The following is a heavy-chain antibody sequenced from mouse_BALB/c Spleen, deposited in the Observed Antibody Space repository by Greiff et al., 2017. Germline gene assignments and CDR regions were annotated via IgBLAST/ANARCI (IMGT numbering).Heavy chain of an antibody. CDR2: ISYSGST. V-gene: IGHV3-2*02. CDR3: AREGDYWYFDV. CDR1: GYSITSDYA. J-gene: IGHJ1*01. Sequence: EVQLQESGPGLVKPSQSLSLTCTVTGYSITSDYAWNWIRQFPGNKLEWMGYISYSGSTSYNPSLKSRISITRDTSKNQFFLQLNSVTTEDTATYYCAREGDYWYFDVWGAGTTVTVSS.